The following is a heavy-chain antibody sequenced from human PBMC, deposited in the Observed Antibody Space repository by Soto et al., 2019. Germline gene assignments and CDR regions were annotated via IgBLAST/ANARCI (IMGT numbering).Heavy chain of an antibody. CDR1: GFSFSSYW. V-gene: IGHV3-7*04. D-gene: IGHD6-19*01. J-gene: IGHJ5*02. CDR2: IKQDGSEK. CDR3: ARGSSGWYVNWFDP. Sequence: GGPLRLSCAPSGFSFSSYWMSWVRQAPGKGREWVANIKQDGSEKYYVDSVKGRFTISRDNAKSSLYLQMNSLRAEDTAVYYCARGSSGWYVNWFDPWGQGT.